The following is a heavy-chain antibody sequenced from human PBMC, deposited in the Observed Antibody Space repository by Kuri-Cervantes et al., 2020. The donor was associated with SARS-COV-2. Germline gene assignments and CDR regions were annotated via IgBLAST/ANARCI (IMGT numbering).Heavy chain of an antibody. J-gene: IGHJ3*02. CDR2: IFHDGST. D-gene: IGHD2-2*02. CDR1: GGALTTYNW. Sequence: GSLRLSCVVSGGALTTYNWWTWVRQPPGKGLQWIGEIFHDGSTKFNPSLSLRGRVTMSLDKSKNQLSLNLTSVTAADTAVYYCARESTYTFDIWGQGTLVTVS. CDR3: ARESTYTFDI. V-gene: IGHV4-4*02.